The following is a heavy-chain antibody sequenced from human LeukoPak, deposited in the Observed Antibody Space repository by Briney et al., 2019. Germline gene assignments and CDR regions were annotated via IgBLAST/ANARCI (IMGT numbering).Heavy chain of an antibody. CDR1: GGSFSGYY. CDR3: ARWEPDHRDGYNFFPRY. V-gene: IGHV4-34*01. D-gene: IGHD5-24*01. Sequence: PSETLSLTCAVYGGSFSGYYWRWIRQPPGKGLEWIGEINHSGSTNYNPSLKSRVTISVDTSKNQFSLKLSSVTAADTAVYYCARWEPDHRDGYNFFPRYWGQGTLVTVSS. CDR2: INHSGST. J-gene: IGHJ4*02.